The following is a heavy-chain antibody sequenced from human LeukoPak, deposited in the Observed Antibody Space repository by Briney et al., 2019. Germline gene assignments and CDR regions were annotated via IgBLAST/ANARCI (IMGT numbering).Heavy chain of an antibody. CDR3: TRGKYSSDY. D-gene: IGHD6-6*01. CDR1: GFTFNDYY. CDR2: IVSSGTYA. Sequence: GGSLRLSCAVSGFTFNDYYMSWIRQAPGKGLEWVSYIVSSGTYANYADSVKGRFTISRDNTKNSLFLQMDTLRAEDTAMYFCTRGKYSSDYWGQGTLVTVSS. J-gene: IGHJ4*02. V-gene: IGHV3-11*05.